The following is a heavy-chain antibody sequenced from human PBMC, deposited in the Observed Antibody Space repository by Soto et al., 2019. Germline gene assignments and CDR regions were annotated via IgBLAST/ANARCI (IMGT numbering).Heavy chain of an antibody. CDR1: GFTCSNYD. CDR3: VYCRTLAVADGYSFDI. V-gene: IGHV3-64D*06. Sequence: PVGSLRLSCSASGFTCSNYDMRWVRQAPGKGLEFVSAIESKGDATCNTDSVRGMYTSSRDNSKNTLYLQMIRLRGDDTGDYDFVYCRTLAVADGYSFDIRGQGTLVTVSS. D-gene: IGHD6-19*01. J-gene: IGHJ3*02. CDR2: IESKGDAT.